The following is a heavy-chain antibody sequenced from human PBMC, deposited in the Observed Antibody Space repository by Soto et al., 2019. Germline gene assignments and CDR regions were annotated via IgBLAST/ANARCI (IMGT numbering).Heavy chain of an antibody. CDR2: INHSGST. CDR1: GGSFSGYY. V-gene: IGHV4-34*01. J-gene: IGHJ6*02. Sequence: SETLSLTCAVYGGSFSGYYWSWIRQPPGKGLEWIGEINHSGSTNYNPSLKSRVTISVDTSKNQFSLKLSSVTAADTAVYYCARGPYYDFWSGYQTGRYYYGMDVWGQGTTVTVSS. CDR3: ARGPYYDFWSGYQTGRYYYGMDV. D-gene: IGHD3-3*01.